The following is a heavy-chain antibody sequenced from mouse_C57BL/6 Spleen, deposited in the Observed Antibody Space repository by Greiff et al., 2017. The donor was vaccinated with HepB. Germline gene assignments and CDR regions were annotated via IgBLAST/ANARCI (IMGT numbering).Heavy chain of an antibody. CDR3: ARLFYGSSYSWYFDV. Sequence: VQLKESGAELARPGASVKLSCKASGYTFTSYGISWVKQRTGQGLEWIGEIYPRSGNTYYNEKFKGKATLTADKSSSTAYMELRSLTSEDSAVYFCARLFYGSSYSWYFDVWGTGTTVTVSS. CDR1: GYTFTSYG. CDR2: IYPRSGNT. J-gene: IGHJ1*03. D-gene: IGHD1-1*01. V-gene: IGHV1-81*01.